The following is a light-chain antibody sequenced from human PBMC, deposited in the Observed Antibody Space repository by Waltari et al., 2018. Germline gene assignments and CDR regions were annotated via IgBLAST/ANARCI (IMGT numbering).Light chain of an antibody. V-gene: IGKV3-15*01. CDR1: QSVTSN. CDR3: LQYNDWPPWT. Sequence: EIVMTQSPATLSVSPGEWATLSCRASQSVTSNLAWYQQKPRQAPRLLIFGASTRAADIPARFSGSGSGTEFTLTISSLQSEDFAVYYCLQYNDWPPWTFGQGTKVEI. CDR2: GAS. J-gene: IGKJ1*01.